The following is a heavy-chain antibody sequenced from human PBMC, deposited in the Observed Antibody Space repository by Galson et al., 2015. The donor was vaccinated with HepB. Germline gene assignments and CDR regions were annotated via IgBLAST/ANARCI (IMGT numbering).Heavy chain of an antibody. CDR2: ILSDGSDK. D-gene: IGHD6-13*01. Sequence: SLRLSCAASGFTFGSYAMHWVRQAPGKGLEWVAAILSDGSDKYYVDSVKGRFTISRDNSKNTLYLQMNSLRAEDTAVYYCARELGSSSWSPYYYYYGMDVWGQGTTVTVSS. J-gene: IGHJ6*02. V-gene: IGHV3-30*04. CDR3: ARELGSSSWSPYYYYYGMDV. CDR1: GFTFGSYA.